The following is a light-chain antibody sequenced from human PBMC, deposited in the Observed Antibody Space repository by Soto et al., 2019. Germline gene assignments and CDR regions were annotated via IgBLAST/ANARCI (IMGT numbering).Light chain of an antibody. CDR1: QSISSY. CDR3: QQSYTTPYT. J-gene: IGKJ2*01. Sequence: DIQMTQSPSSLSASVGDRVTITCRASQSISSYLNWYHQKPGKTPQLLIYGASNLQSGAPSRFTGSGSGTHFTLTISSLQTEDFATYYCQQSYTTPYTFGQGTKLEIK. V-gene: IGKV1-39*01. CDR2: GAS.